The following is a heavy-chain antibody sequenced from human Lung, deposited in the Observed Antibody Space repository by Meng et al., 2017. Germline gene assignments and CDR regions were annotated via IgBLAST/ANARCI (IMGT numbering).Heavy chain of an antibody. CDR1: GYTFISYE. CDR3: ARGLYGGNSENY. CDR2: MNPNTGKT. Sequence: QVQLVHPGAEVKKPGASVKVSCKASGYTFISYETSWVRQAPGQGLEWMGGMNPNTGKTGYAKKFKGRVTMTRNTDISTAYMELSRMRAEDTAVYYCARGLYGGNSENYWGQGTLVTVSS. J-gene: IGHJ4*02. V-gene: IGHV1-8*01. D-gene: IGHD4-23*01.